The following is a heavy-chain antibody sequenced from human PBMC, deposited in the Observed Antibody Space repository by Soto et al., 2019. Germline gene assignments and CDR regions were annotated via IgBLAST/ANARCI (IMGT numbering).Heavy chain of an antibody. CDR3: AKDLYCSGGSCYHQEDYYYYGMDV. CDR1: GFTFSSYG. D-gene: IGHD2-15*01. J-gene: IGHJ6*02. Sequence: QVQLVESGGGVVQPGRSLRLSCAASGFTFSSYGMHWVRQAPGKGLEWVAVISYDGSNKYYADSVKGRFTISRDNSKNTLYQQMNSLRAEDTAVYYCAKDLYCSGGSCYHQEDYYYYGMDVWGQGTTVTVSS. CDR2: ISYDGSNK. V-gene: IGHV3-30*18.